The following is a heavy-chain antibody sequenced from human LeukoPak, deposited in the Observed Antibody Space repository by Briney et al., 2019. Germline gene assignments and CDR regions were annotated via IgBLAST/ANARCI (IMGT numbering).Heavy chain of an antibody. J-gene: IGHJ5*02. Sequence: SVKVSCKASGRTFSSYAISWVRQAPGQGLECMGGIIPIFGTANYAQKFQGRVTITTDESTSTAYMELSSLRSEDTAVYYCARVDCSTSCYRSWFDPWGQGTLVTVSP. D-gene: IGHD2-2*01. V-gene: IGHV1-69*05. CDR2: IIPIFGTA. CDR1: GRTFSSYA. CDR3: ARVDCSTSCYRSWFDP.